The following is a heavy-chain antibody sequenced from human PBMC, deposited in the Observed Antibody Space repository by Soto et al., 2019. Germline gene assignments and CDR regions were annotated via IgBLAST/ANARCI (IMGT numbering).Heavy chain of an antibody. D-gene: IGHD6-25*01. Sequence: QVQMLQSGVEVKKPGASLKVSCKASGYIFPNYDITWVRQSPGQGLEWMGWISTYNGNTNYAQKPXDXVXMTTDTSTNTAYMELRSLRSDDTAVYYCARGADGDYWGQGTLVIVSS. J-gene: IGHJ4*02. CDR1: GYIFPNYD. CDR2: ISTYNGNT. CDR3: ARGADGDY. V-gene: IGHV1-18*01.